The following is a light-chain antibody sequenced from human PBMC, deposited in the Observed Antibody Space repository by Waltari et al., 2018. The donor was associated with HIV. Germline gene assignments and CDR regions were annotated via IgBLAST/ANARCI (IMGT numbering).Light chain of an antibody. CDR2: DAS. J-gene: IGLJ1*01. CDR1: DSHTDSFYS. V-gene: IGLV2-14*01. CDR3: SSISGGTLV. Sequence: QSALTQPASMSGSPGQSITISCIRLDSHTDSFYSVSWYQHHPGKAPKLVIYDASSPPAVISSRFSGSQSGNTAFLTISGLQAEDEADFYCSSISGGTLVFGGGTTVTVL.